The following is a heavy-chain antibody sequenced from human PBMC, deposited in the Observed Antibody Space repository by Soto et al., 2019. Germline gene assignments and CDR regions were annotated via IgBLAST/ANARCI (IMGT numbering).Heavy chain of an antibody. CDR1: GYTLTELS. CDR2: FDPEDGET. J-gene: IGHJ4*02. D-gene: IGHD3-10*01. Sequence: GASVKVSCKVSGYTLTELSMHWVRQAPGKGLEWMGGFDPEDGETIYAQKFQGRVTMTEDTSTDTAYMELSSLRSEDTAVYYCATTASYGSGSYYNVWYFDYWGQGTLVTVSS. V-gene: IGHV1-24*01. CDR3: ATTASYGSGSYYNVWYFDY.